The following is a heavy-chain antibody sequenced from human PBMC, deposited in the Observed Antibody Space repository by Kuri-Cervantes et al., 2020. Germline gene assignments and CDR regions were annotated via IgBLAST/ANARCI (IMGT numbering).Heavy chain of an antibody. Sequence: GESLKISCAASGFTFSSYVMHWVRQAPGKGLEWVAVIWYDGSNKYYADSVKGRFTISRDNSKNTLYLQMNSLRAEDTAVYYCAREGLRYYYDQMPFDYWGQGTLVTVSS. J-gene: IGHJ4*02. D-gene: IGHD3-22*01. CDR1: GFTFSSYV. V-gene: IGHV3-33*01. CDR2: IWYDGSNK. CDR3: AREGLRYYYDQMPFDY.